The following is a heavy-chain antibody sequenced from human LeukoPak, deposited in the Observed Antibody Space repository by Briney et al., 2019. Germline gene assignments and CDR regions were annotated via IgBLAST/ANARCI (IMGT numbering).Heavy chain of an antibody. V-gene: IGHV1-46*03. CDR3: ALLEQLGNWFDP. J-gene: IGHJ5*02. D-gene: IGHD6-13*01. CDR1: GYTFTSYY. Sequence: ASVKVSCKASGYTFTSYYMHWVRQAPGQGLEWMGIINPSGGSTSYAQKFQGRVTMTRDMSTSTVFMELSSLRSEDTAVYYCALLEQLGNWFDPWGQGTLVTVSS. CDR2: INPSGGST.